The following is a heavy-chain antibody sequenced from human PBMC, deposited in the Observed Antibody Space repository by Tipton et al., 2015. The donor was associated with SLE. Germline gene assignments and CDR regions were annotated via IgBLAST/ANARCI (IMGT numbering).Heavy chain of an antibody. V-gene: IGHV4-59*08. D-gene: IGHD6-6*01. CDR3: ARSSPLQVYDY. CDR2: IHYTGST. CDR1: GDSISSHY. J-gene: IGHJ4*02. Sequence: TLSLTCTVSGDSISSHYWGWVRQSPGRGIEWIGYIHYTGSTDYNPSLRSRVTISADTSKNQFSLKLNSVTAADTAVYYCARSSPLQVYDYWGQGTLVTVSS.